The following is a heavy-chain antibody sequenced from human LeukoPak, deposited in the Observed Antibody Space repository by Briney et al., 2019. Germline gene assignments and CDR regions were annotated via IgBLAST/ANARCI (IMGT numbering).Heavy chain of an antibody. Sequence: GGSLRLSCAASGFTFSSYEMNWVRQAPGKGLEWVSSISSSSSYIYYADSVKGRFTISRDNAKNSLYLQMNSLRAEDTAVYYCARDGPRGYSGYDSDYVDYWGQGTLVTVSS. V-gene: IGHV3-21*01. CDR2: ISSSSSYI. J-gene: IGHJ4*02. CDR3: ARDGPRGYSGYDSDYVDY. CDR1: GFTFSSYE. D-gene: IGHD5-12*01.